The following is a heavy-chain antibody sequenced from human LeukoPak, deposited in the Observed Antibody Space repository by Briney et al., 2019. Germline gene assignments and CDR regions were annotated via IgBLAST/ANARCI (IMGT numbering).Heavy chain of an antibody. CDR3: ARGGVPAAIEGEPPLYYYYYMDV. V-gene: IGHV4-59*08. D-gene: IGHD2-2*02. CDR1: GGSISNYY. Sequence: SETLSLTCTVSGGSISNYYWSWIRQPPGKGLEWIGYISSSGNTNYNPSLKSRVTLSVDTSKNQFSLRLTSVAATDSAVYYCARGGVPAAIEGEPPLYYYYYMDVWGKGTTVTVSS. J-gene: IGHJ6*03. CDR2: ISSSGNT.